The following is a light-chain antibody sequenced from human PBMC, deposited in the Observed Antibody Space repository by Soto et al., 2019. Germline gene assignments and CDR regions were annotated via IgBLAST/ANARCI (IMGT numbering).Light chain of an antibody. Sequence: VMPQSPSTLSVSPGERATLSCRASQSVNSKLAWYQQKPGQAPRLIIYDASIRATGIPARFSGSASGTDFTLTVSSLEPEDFAVYYCQQRLLWPQTFGQGTKVDIK. CDR2: DAS. J-gene: IGKJ1*01. V-gene: IGKV3-11*01. CDR1: QSVNSK. CDR3: QQRLLWPQT.